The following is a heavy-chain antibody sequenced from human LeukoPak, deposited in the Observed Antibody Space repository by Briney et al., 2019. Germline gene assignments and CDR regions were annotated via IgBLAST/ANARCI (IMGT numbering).Heavy chain of an antibody. CDR2: ISYDGSNK. J-gene: IGHJ4*02. CDR3: AREPVAGTAPR. Sequence: GGSLRLSCAASGFTFSSYAMPWVRQAPGKGLEWVAVISYDGSNKYYADSVKGRFTISRDNSKNTLYLQMNSLRAEDTAVYYCAREPVAGTAPRWGQGTLVTVSS. CDR1: GFTFSSYA. D-gene: IGHD6-19*01. V-gene: IGHV3-30-3*01.